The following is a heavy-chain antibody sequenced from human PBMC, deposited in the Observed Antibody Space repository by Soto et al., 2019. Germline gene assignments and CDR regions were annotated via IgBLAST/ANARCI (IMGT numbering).Heavy chain of an antibody. CDR2: ISNDGSDK. CDR3: AKDQGIAASHGID. J-gene: IGHJ3*01. CDR1: GFTFNNYG. D-gene: IGHD6-13*01. V-gene: IGHV3-30*18. Sequence: QVQPVESGGGVVQPGRSLRLSCAASGFTFNNYGMHWVRQAPGKGLEWVAVISNDGSDKYYADSVKGRLTISRDNSKNTVYLQMNSLRAEDTAVYYCAKDQGIAASHGIDWGQGTMVTVSS.